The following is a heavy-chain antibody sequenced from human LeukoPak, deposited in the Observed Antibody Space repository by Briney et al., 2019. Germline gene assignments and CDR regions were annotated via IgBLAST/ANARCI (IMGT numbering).Heavy chain of an antibody. CDR1: VGSISSYY. CDR3: AREGLWLGDY. D-gene: IGHD3-10*01. Sequence: SETLSLTCTGSVGSISSYYCSWIRQPAGKGLEWIGRIYTSGSTNYNPSLKSRVTMSVDTSKNQFSLKLSSVTAADTAVYYCAREGLWLGDYWGQGTLVTVSS. J-gene: IGHJ4*02. V-gene: IGHV4-4*07. CDR2: IYTSGST.